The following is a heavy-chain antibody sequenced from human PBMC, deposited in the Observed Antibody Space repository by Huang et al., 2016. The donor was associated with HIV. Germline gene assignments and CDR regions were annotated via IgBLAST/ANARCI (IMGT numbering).Heavy chain of an antibody. CDR1: GFTFDDFS. D-gene: IGHD1-1*01. V-gene: IGHV3-9*01. Sequence: EVHLVESGGGLVQPGRSLRLSCGAYGFTFDDFSMPWVRQRPGKGLEYVSVITGASDRVFYAASVQARFTISRDNAKNSLYLQMNSLRVEDTALYYCAHLPEPSSPWTDYWGQGTLVTVSS. CDR2: ITGASDRV. CDR3: AHLPEPSSPWTDY. J-gene: IGHJ4*02.